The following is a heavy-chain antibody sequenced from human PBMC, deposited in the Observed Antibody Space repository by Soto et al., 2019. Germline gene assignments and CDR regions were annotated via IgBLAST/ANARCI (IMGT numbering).Heavy chain of an antibody. CDR3: ARDHYGDYVRQLYYYYGMDV. Sequence: GASVKVSCKASGGTFSSYAISWVRQAPGQGLEWMGGIIPIFGTANYAQKFQGRVTITADESTSTAYMELSSLRSEDTAVYYCARDHYGDYVRQLYYYYGMDVWGQGTTVTVSS. V-gene: IGHV1-69*13. CDR2: IIPIFGTA. D-gene: IGHD4-17*01. CDR1: GGTFSSYA. J-gene: IGHJ6*02.